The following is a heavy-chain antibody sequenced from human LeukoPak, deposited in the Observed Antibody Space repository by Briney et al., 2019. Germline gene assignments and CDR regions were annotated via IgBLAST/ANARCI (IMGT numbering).Heavy chain of an antibody. J-gene: IGHJ4*02. CDR3: ARDSSGSFEFDY. D-gene: IGHD1-26*01. Sequence: PGGSLRLSCAASGFTFSSYSMNWVRQAPGKGLEWVSSISSSSSYIYYADSVKGRFTNSRDNAKNSLYLQMNSLRAEDTAVYYCARDSSGSFEFDYWGQGTLVTVSS. V-gene: IGHV3-21*01. CDR2: ISSSSSYI. CDR1: GFTFSSYS.